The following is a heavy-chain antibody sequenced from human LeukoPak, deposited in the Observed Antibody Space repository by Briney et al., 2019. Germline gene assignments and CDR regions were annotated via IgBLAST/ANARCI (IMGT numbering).Heavy chain of an antibody. D-gene: IGHD6-19*01. CDR1: GFTFSRYA. CDR2: ISSNGGST. J-gene: IGHJ4*02. Sequence: GGSLRLSCAASGFTFSRYAMHWVRQAPGKGLECVSAISSNGGSTYYANSVKGRFTVSRDNSKNTLYLQMGSLRAEDMAVYYCARESATSAWLFDSWGQGTLVTVSS. CDR3: ARESATSAWLFDS. V-gene: IGHV3-64*01.